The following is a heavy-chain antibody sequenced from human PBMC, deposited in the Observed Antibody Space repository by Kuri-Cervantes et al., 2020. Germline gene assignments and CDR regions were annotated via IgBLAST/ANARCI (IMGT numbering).Heavy chain of an antibody. D-gene: IGHD6-19*01. CDR1: GSTFSNYG. Sequence: GESLKISCVASGSTFSNYGMHWLRQAPGKGLEWVAVISYDGSNKYYADSVRGRFTISRDNAKNSLYLQMNSLRAEDTAVYYCAGPGPSLWGWYLASDIWGQGTMVTVSS. CDR2: ISYDGSNK. CDR3: AGPGPSLWGWYLASDI. J-gene: IGHJ3*02. V-gene: IGHV3-30*12.